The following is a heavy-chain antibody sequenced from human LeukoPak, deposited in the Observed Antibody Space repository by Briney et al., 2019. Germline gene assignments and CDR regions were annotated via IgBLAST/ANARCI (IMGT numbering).Heavy chain of an antibody. CDR2: IYHSGSA. Sequence: SETLSLTCAVSGGSISSSNWWSWVRQPPGKGLDWIGEIYHSGSANYNPSLKSRVSISVDKSKNQFSLKLSSVTAADTAVYYCARDSSGSYYENYFDYWGQGTLVAVSS. D-gene: IGHD1-26*01. V-gene: IGHV4-4*02. CDR3: ARDSSGSYYENYFDY. CDR1: GGSISSSNW. J-gene: IGHJ4*02.